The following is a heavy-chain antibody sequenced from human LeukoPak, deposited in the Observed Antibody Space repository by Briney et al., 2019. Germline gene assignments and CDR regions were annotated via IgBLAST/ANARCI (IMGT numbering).Heavy chain of an antibody. V-gene: IGHV4-34*01. Sequence: SETLSLTCAIYGGSFSGYYWSWIRQPPGKGLEWIGEINHSGSTNYNPSLKSRVTISVDTSKNQFSLKLSSVTAADTAVYYCARVGAVTLPHDYGMDVWGQGTTVTVSS. CDR1: GGSFSGYY. CDR3: ARVGAVTLPHDYGMDV. CDR2: INHSGST. D-gene: IGHD4-17*01. J-gene: IGHJ6*02.